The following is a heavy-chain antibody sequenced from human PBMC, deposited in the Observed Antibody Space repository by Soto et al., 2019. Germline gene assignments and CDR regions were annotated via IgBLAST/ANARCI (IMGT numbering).Heavy chain of an antibody. D-gene: IGHD1-26*01. V-gene: IGHV3-23*01. CDR3: GKRPGGSGHFDF. CDR1: GFTFSSYA. J-gene: IGHJ4*01. CDR2: VSIGGST. Sequence: PGGSLRLSCAASGFTFSSYAMVWVRQGPGKGLEWVAVVSIGGSTHYADSVRGRFTISRDNSKNTLSLQMNSLTAEDTAVYCCGKRPGGSGHFDFWGQGAMVTVSS.